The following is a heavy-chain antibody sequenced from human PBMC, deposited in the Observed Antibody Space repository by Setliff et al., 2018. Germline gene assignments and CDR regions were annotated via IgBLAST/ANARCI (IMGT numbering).Heavy chain of an antibody. CDR1: GYTFSNYG. CDR3: SRLVRYCTSTSCQGASGAEF. Sequence: ASVKVSCKASGYTFSNYGITWVRQAPGQGLEWMGWISAYTGNTKYAQKIQGRVTMTTDTSTSTAYLELRSLTSDETAVYYCSRLVRYCTSTSCQGASGAEFWGQGTLVTASS. V-gene: IGHV1-18*01. CDR2: ISAYTGNT. J-gene: IGHJ4*02. D-gene: IGHD2-2*01.